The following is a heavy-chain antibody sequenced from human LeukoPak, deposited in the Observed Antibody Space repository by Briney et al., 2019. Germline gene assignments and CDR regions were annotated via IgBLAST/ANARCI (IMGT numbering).Heavy chain of an antibody. V-gene: IGHV4-59*08. CDR1: GGSISSYY. J-gene: IGHJ2*01. CDR3: ASRGDSSSSYWYFDL. CDR2: IYYSGST. Sequence: SETLSLTCTVSGGSISSYYWSWIRQPPGKGLEWIGYIYYSGSTNYNPSLKSRVTISVDTSKNQFSLELSSVTAADTAVYYCASRGDSSSSYWYFDLWGRGTLVTVS. D-gene: IGHD6-13*01.